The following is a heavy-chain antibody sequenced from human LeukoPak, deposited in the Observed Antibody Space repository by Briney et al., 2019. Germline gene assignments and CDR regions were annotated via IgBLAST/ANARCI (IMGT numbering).Heavy chain of an antibody. V-gene: IGHV3-30-3*01. CDR1: GFTFRNYV. Sequence: PGGSLRLSCAASGFTFRNYVIHWVRQAPGKGLEWVAVTSSDLNVKLYADSVKGRFTISRDNAKKSLYLEMSSLRAEDTAVYYCARDGSFWSGFHAFDLWGQGTVVTVSS. D-gene: IGHD3-3*01. CDR2: TSSDLNVK. J-gene: IGHJ3*01. CDR3: ARDGSFWSGFHAFDL.